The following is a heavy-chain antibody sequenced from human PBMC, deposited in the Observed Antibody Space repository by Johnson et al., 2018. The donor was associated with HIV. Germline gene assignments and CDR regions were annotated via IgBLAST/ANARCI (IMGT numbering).Heavy chain of an antibody. CDR1: GFTVSTNY. J-gene: IGHJ3*02. CDR2: IYSGGRT. Sequence: EVQLVESGGGLIQPGGSLRLSCAASGFTVSTNYMSWVRQAPGKGLEWVSVIYSGGRTYYADSVKGRFTISRDNSKNTLYLQMNRLRAEDTAVYYCSRDRGAGSSGAFDIWGQGTMVTVSS. V-gene: IGHV3-66*03. D-gene: IGHD6-6*01. CDR3: SRDRGAGSSGAFDI.